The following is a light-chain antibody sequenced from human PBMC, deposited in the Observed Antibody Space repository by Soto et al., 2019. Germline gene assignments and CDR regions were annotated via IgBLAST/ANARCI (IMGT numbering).Light chain of an antibody. V-gene: IGKV3-20*01. Sequence: EIVLTHSPGTLSLSPGERATLSCRASQSVANNYLAWYQQRPGQAPRLVIYDASSRATGIPDRFSGSGSGTDFTLTISRLEPEDFAVYYCQQYGNSPRTFGQGTKVDIK. CDR2: DAS. CDR1: QSVANNY. CDR3: QQYGNSPRT. J-gene: IGKJ1*01.